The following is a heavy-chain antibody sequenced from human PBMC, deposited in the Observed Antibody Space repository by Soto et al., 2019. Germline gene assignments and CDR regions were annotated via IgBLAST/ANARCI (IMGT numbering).Heavy chain of an antibody. V-gene: IGHV1-69*01. J-gene: IGHJ4*02. CDR2: NITAFGTT. D-gene: IGHD5-18*01. Sequence: QVQLVQSGPEVKKPGSSVKVSCKASGDTFNSYVITWVRQAPGQGLEWLGGNITAFGTTSYAQNFQDRLTITADEAATTDHMELSSLTSDDTAMYYCTRSYGYTFGGSLDNWGQGTLVTVSS. CDR1: GDTFNSYV. CDR3: TRSYGYTFGGSLDN.